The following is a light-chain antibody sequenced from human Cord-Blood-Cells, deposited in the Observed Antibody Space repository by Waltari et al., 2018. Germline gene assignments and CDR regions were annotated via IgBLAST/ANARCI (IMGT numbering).Light chain of an antibody. J-gene: IGLJ1*01. Sequence: QSALTQPASVSGSPGQSITISCTGTSSDVGGYNYVSWYQQHPGKAPKLMIYEVSNRPSGGSNGLSGSKSGNTASLTISGLQSEDEADYYCSSYTSSSTLYVFGTGTKVTVL. CDR1: SSDVGGYNY. CDR3: SSYTSSSTLYV. V-gene: IGLV2-14*01. CDR2: EVS.